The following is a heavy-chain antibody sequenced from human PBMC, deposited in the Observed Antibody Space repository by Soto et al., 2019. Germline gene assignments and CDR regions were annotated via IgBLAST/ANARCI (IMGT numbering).Heavy chain of an antibody. V-gene: IGHV1-18*01. CDR2: ISAYNGNT. CDR1: GYTFTSYG. D-gene: IGHD3-10*01. Sequence: ASVKVSCKASGYTFTSYGISWVRQAPGQGLEWMGWISAYNGNTNYAQKLQGRVTMTTDTSTSTAYMELRSLRSDDTAVYYCARTSHLWFGEFYYFDYWGQGTLVTVSS. CDR3: ARTSHLWFGEFYYFDY. J-gene: IGHJ4*02.